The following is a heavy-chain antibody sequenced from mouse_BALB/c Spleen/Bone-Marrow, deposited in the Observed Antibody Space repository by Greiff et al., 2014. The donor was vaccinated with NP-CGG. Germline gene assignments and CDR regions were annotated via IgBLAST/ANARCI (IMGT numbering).Heavy chain of an antibody. CDR1: GYTFTSYW. V-gene: IGHV1S132*01. CDR3: ARKGISTVIATAYYFDY. CDR2: IFPGTGTT. Sequence: QVQLKESGAELVKPGASVKLSCKTSGYTFTSYWIQWVKQRPGQGLGWIGEIFPGTGTTYYNEKFKDKATLTIDTSSSTAYMQLSSLTSEDSAVHFCARKGISTVIATAYYFDYWGQGSTLTVSS. D-gene: IGHD2-4*01. J-gene: IGHJ2*01.